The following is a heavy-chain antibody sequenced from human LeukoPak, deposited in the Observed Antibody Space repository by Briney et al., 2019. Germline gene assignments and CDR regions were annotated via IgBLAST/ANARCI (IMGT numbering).Heavy chain of an antibody. Sequence: GASVKVSCKASGYTFTSYAMNWVRQAPGQGLEWMGWINTNTGNPTYAQGFTGRFVFSLDTSVSTAYLQISSLKAEDTAVYYCAREVGSPNKSFFEGYDYMDVWGKGTTVTDSS. CDR1: GYTFTSYA. CDR2: INTNTGNP. J-gene: IGHJ6*03. D-gene: IGHD3-3*01. CDR3: AREVGSPNKSFFEGYDYMDV. V-gene: IGHV7-4-1*02.